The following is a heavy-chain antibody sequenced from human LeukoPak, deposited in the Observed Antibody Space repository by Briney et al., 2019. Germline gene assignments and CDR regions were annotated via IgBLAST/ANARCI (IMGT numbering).Heavy chain of an antibody. CDR1: GASFTGHW. Sequence: GEALQISSKDAGASFTGHWIGCVRQMPGKGLEGMGFIYPADSATYYRQSFRGQVTISADKSISTPYLQWSSLNASDTAMYYCATPTTGCSSTSCYLLFWGQGTLVSVSS. D-gene: IGHD2-2*01. V-gene: IGHV5-51*01. CDR2: IYPADSAT. J-gene: IGHJ4*02. CDR3: ATPTTGCSSTSCYLLF.